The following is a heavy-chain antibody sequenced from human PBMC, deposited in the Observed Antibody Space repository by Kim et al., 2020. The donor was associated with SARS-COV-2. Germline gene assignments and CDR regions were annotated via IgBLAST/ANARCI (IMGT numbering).Heavy chain of an antibody. V-gene: IGHV1-69*13. CDR2: IIPIFGTA. CDR3: ASGEATWNKYYFDY. J-gene: IGHJ4*02. D-gene: IGHD3-10*01. CDR1: GGTFSSYA. Sequence: SVKVSCKASGGTFSSYAISWVRQAPGQGLEWMGGIIPIFGTANYAQKFQGRVTITADESTSTAYMELTSLRSEDTAVYYCASGEATWNKYYFDYWGQGTLVTVSS.